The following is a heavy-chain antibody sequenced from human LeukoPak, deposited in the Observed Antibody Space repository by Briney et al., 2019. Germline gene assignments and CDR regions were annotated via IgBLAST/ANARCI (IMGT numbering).Heavy chain of an antibody. Sequence: GGSLRLSCAASGFTFDDYAMHWIRQAPGKGLEWVSGISGSGGSTYYADSVKGRFTISRDNSKNTLYLQMNSLRAEDTAVYYCAKDSDYYDSSGYYHTAFDIWGQGTMVTVSS. V-gene: IGHV3-23*01. D-gene: IGHD3-22*01. CDR1: GFTFDDYA. CDR3: AKDSDYYDSSGYYHTAFDI. J-gene: IGHJ3*02. CDR2: ISGSGGST.